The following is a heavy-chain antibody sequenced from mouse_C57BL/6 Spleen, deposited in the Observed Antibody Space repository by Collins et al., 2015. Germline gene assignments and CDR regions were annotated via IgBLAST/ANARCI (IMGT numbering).Heavy chain of an antibody. CDR1: G. Sequence: GMSWVKQAPGKGFKWMGWINTYSGVPTYADDFRGRFAFSLETSVSTAYLQISNLKNEDTATYFCARPASPYYSNYVWYFDVWGTGTTVTVSS. J-gene: IGHJ1*03. CDR2: INTYSGVP. CDR3: ARPASPYYSNYVWYFDV. V-gene: IGHV9-3*01. D-gene: IGHD2-5*01.